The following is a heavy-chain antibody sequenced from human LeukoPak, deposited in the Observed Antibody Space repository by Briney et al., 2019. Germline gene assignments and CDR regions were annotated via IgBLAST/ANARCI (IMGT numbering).Heavy chain of an antibody. Sequence: GRSLRLSCAASGFTFSSYEMNWVRQAPGKGLEWVSYISSSGSTIYYADSVKGRFTISRDNAKNSLYLQMNSLRAEDTAVYYCARGYYYGSGIDPRGDYWGQGTLVTVSS. D-gene: IGHD3-10*01. CDR2: ISSSGSTI. J-gene: IGHJ4*02. CDR1: GFTFSSYE. V-gene: IGHV3-48*03. CDR3: ARGYYYGSGIDPRGDY.